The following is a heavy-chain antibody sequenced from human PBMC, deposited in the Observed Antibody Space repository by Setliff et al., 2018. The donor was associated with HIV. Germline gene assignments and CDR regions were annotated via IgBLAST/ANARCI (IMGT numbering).Heavy chain of an antibody. CDR1: GFSLSITGMC. CDR2: IDWDDDK. V-gene: IGHV2-70*11. Sequence: SGPTLVNPTQTLTLTCTFSGFSLSITGMCVNWIRQPPGKALEWLARIDWDDDKYYNTSLKTRLTVSKDTSKNQVVLTLTNMDPVDTATYFCARMLTSRRGDLASAAYFDHWGQGTLVTVSS. CDR3: ARMLTSRRGDLASAAYFDH. D-gene: IGHD6-13*01. J-gene: IGHJ4*02.